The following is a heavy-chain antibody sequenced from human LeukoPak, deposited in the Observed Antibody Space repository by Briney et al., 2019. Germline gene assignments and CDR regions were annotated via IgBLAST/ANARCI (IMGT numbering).Heavy chain of an antibody. CDR1: GGSISSGDYY. J-gene: IGHJ4*02. Sequence: SETLSLTCTVSGGSISSGDYYWSWIRQPPGKGLEWIGYIYYSGSTYYNPSLKSRVTISVDTSKNQFSLKLSSVTAADTAVYYCAREDHYYGSGSYVDYWGLGTLVTVSS. V-gene: IGHV4-30-4*01. D-gene: IGHD3-10*01. CDR3: AREDHYYGSGSYVDY. CDR2: IYYSGST.